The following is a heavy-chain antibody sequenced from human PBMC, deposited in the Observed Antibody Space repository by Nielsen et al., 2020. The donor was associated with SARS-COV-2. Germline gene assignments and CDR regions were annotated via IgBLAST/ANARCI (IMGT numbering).Heavy chain of an antibody. CDR3: AKAAVVAATQVHYYYHGMDV. V-gene: IGHV1-69*06. J-gene: IGHJ6*02. CDR1: GGTFSSYA. D-gene: IGHD2-15*01. CDR2: IIPIFGTA. Sequence: SVKVSCKASGGTFSSYAISWVRQAPGQGLEWMGGIIPIFGTANYAQKFQGRVTITADKSTSTAYMELSSLRSEDTAVYYCAKAAVVAATQVHYYYHGMDVWGQGTTVTVSS.